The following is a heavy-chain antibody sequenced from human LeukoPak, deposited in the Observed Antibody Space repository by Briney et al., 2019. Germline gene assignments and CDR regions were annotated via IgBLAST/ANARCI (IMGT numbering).Heavy chain of an antibody. V-gene: IGHV1-69*13. CDR1: GYSFTSHY. J-gene: IGHJ4*02. CDR2: IIPIFGTA. Sequence: GASVKVSCKASGYSFTSHYMHWVRQAPGQGLEWMGGIIPIFGTANYAQKFQGRVTITADESTSTAYMELSSLRSEDTAVYYCAREGDTGEYYFDYWGQGTLVTVSS. CDR3: AREGDTGEYYFDY. D-gene: IGHD2-21*02.